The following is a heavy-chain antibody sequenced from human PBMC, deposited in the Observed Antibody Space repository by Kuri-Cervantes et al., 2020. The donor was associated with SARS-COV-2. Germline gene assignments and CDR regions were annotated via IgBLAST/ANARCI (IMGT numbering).Heavy chain of an antibody. CDR3: ATGRLRFDS. CDR1: GYTLRKLS. V-gene: IGHV1-24*01. CDR2: FDPEDAER. Sequence: ASVKVSCKVFGYTLRKLSMHWVRRAPGKGLEWVGGFDPEDAERIYAQKFRGRVTLSADLSSDIAYMEVTSLRSDDTAIYYCATGRLRFDSWGQGTLVTVSS. J-gene: IGHJ5*01.